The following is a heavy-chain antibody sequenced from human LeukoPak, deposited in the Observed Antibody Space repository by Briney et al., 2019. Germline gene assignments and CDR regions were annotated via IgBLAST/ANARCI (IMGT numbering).Heavy chain of an antibody. V-gene: IGHV4-59*01. Sequence: SETLSLTCTVSGGSINRYYWSWIRQPPGKGLEWIGYIYYSGSTNYNPSLKSRVTTSVDTSKDQFSLKLSSVTAADTAVYYCARDTGTVVDYWGQGTLVTVSS. CDR2: IYYSGST. J-gene: IGHJ4*02. CDR3: ARDTGTVVDY. CDR1: GGSINRYY. D-gene: IGHD4-23*01.